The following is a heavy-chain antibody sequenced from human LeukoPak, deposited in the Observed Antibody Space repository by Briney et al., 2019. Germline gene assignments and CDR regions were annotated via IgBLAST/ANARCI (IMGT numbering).Heavy chain of an antibody. J-gene: IGHJ4*02. V-gene: IGHV3-48*04. CDR1: GFTFSPYS. D-gene: IGHD1-26*01. CDR2: IGRDSGTM. Sequence: PGGSLRLSCAASGFTFSPYSMTWVRQAPGKRLEWISYIGRDSGTMYADSVKGRFTTARDNAKNSLYLQMNSLRAEDTAVYYCARGKRVGALYYFDYWGQGTLVTVSS. CDR3: ARGKRVGALYYFDY.